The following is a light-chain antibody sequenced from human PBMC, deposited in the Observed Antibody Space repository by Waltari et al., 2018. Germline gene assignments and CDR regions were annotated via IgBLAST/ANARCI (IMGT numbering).Light chain of an antibody. V-gene: IGKV4-1*01. Sequence: DIVMTQSPDSLAVSLGETATIKCKSSQSVLDSSNNKKYLAWYQQKFGQPPKLLIDWASTRESGVPGRFSASGSGTDFTLTINSLQAEDVAVYYCQQYYSSPYTFGQGTKLEIK. CDR2: WAS. CDR1: QSVLDSSNNKKY. J-gene: IGKJ2*01. CDR3: QQYYSSPYT.